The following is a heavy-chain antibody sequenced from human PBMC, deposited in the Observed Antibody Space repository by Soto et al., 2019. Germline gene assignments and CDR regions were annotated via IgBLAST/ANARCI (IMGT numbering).Heavy chain of an antibody. V-gene: IGHV3-9*01. Sequence: PGGSLRLSCAASGFTFDDYAMHWVRQAPGKGLEWVSGISWNSGSIGYADSVKGRFTISRDNAKNSLYLQMNSLRAEDTALYYCAKDIIPYYYDSSGYPGAFDIWGQGTMVTVSS. D-gene: IGHD3-22*01. J-gene: IGHJ3*02. CDR1: GFTFDDYA. CDR3: AKDIIPYYYDSSGYPGAFDI. CDR2: ISWNSGSI.